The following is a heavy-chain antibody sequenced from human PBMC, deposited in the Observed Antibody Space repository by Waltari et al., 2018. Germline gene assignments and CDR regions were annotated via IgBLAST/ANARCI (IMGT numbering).Heavy chain of an antibody. CDR1: GLTFSSYW. CDR2: IKQDVSAI. D-gene: IGHD7-27*01. Sequence: EVQLVESGGGLVQPGVSLRLSCAASGLTFSSYWMTWVRQAPGKWLEWVAIIKQDVSAIHYVDSVKCRFTISRDNAKNSLYLQMNSLRVEDTAIYYCARGNWAPFDYWGQGTLVTVSS. CDR3: ARGNWAPFDY. V-gene: IGHV3-7*01. J-gene: IGHJ4*02.